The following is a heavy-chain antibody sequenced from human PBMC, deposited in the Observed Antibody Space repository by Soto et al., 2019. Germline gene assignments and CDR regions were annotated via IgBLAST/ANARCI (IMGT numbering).Heavy chain of an antibody. D-gene: IGHD5-18*01. J-gene: IGHJ4*02. Sequence: EVQLEESGGALVQPGRSLRLSCAASGFTFDDYAMHWVRQVLGKDLEWVSSISWNSGNIGYADSVKGRFTTSRDNAKKSHYLQMNSLRPEDTALYYCVRSKGGYTYGTPFDYWGQGTLVTVSS. CDR3: VRSKGGYTYGTPFDY. CDR1: GFTFDDYA. CDR2: ISWNSGNI. V-gene: IGHV3-9*01.